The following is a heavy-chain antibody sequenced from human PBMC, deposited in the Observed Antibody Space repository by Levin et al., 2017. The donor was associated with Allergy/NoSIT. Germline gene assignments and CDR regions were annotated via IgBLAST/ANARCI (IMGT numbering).Heavy chain of an antibody. J-gene: IGHJ6*02. CDR3: ARDLGYCSSTSCYTDYYYGMDV. V-gene: IGHV1-18*01. CDR2: ISAYNGNT. D-gene: IGHD2-2*02. CDR1: GYTFTSYG. Sequence: VASVKVSCKASGYTFTSYGISWVRQAPGQGLEWMGWISAYNGNTNYAQKLQGRVTMTTDTSTSTAYMELRSLRSDDTAVYYCARDLGYCSSTSCYTDYYYGMDVWGQGTTVTVSS.